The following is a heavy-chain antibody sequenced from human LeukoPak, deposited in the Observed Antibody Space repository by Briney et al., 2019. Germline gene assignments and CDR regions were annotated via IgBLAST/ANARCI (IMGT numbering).Heavy chain of an antibody. J-gene: IGHJ3*02. CDR3: AKRMAGGYSLDI. V-gene: IGHV3-9*01. D-gene: IGHD2-15*01. CDR2: ISWSSVSI. CDR1: GFSFDEYD. Sequence: GGSLTLSCAALGFSFDEYDMYWVRQAPGKGLEGGSCISWSSVSIVYADSVKGRFTISRDNAKNALYLQMNSLKAEDTALYYCAKRMAGGYSLDIWGQGTMVTVSS.